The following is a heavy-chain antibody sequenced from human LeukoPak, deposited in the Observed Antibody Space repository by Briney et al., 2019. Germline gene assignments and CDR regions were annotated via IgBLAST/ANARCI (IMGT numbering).Heavy chain of an antibody. D-gene: IGHD2-21*02. J-gene: IGHJ4*02. CDR1: GYTFTGYY. V-gene: IGHV1-24*01. CDR2: FDPEDGET. CDR3: ATTSIKGAYCGGDCYHVFDY. Sequence: ASVKVSCKASGYTFTGYYMHWVRQAPGKGLEWMGGFDPEDGETIYAQKFQGRVTMTEDTSTDTAYMELSSLRSEDTAVYYCATTSIKGAYCGGDCYHVFDYWGQGTLVTVSS.